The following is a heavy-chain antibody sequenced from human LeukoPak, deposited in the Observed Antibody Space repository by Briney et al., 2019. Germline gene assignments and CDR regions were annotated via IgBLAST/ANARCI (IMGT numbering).Heavy chain of an antibody. CDR2: ISGSGGST. CDR1: GFTFDDYA. J-gene: IGHJ5*02. D-gene: IGHD6-19*01. V-gene: IGHV3-23*01. CDR3: AKDTGIAVA. Sequence: GGSLRLSCAASGFTFDDYAMHWVRQAPGKGLEWVSAISGSGGSTYYADSVKGRFTISRDNSKNTLYLQMNSLRAEDTAVYYCAKDTGIAVAWGQGTLVTVSS.